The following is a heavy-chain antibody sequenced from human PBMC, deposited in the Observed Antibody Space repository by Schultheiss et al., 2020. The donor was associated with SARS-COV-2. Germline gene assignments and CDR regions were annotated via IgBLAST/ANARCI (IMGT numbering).Heavy chain of an antibody. D-gene: IGHD6-19*01. J-gene: IGHJ6*02. V-gene: IGHV3-23*01. Sequence: GGSLRLSCAASGFTFSSYAMTWVRQAPGKGLEWVSAISGSGGTTYYADSVKGRFTISRDNSKNTLYLQMNSLRAEDTAVYYCARDASAVVHQYYGMDVWGQGTTVTVSS. CDR3: ARDASAVVHQYYGMDV. CDR1: GFTFSSYA. CDR2: ISGSGGTT.